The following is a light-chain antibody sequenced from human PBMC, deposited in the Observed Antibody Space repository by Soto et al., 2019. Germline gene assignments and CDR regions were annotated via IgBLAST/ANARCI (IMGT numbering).Light chain of an antibody. CDR1: QSVRGSK. J-gene: IGKJ1*01. V-gene: IGKV3-20*01. Sequence: EIVMTQSPATLSVSPGERVTLSCRASQSVRGSKVAWYQQKPGQAPRLLIYDASNRPTDIPARFSGSGSGTDFTLTIVRLEPEDFAVYYCQQYGTSPRTFGQGTKVDIK. CDR2: DAS. CDR3: QQYGTSPRT.